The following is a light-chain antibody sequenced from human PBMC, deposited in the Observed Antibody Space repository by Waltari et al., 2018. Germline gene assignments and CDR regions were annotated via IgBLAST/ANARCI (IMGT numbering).Light chain of an antibody. CDR3: LQHYTYPYS. Sequence: DIQMTQSPSSLSASVGDTVTITCRASQGVKYYLNWFQQKPGKAPKLLISAASTLGNGVPSRFSGSGSGTDFTLTISSLQPEDFAVYYCLQHYTYPYSFGQGSKIEIK. CDR1: QGVKYY. V-gene: IGKV1-17*01. CDR2: AAS. J-gene: IGKJ2*03.